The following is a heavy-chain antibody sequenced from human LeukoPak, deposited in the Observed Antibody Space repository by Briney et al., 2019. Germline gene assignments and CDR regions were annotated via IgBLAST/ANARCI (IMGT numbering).Heavy chain of an antibody. CDR3: ARAKFDSSGYYYRGFDI. CDR1: GFIFSDYY. D-gene: IGHD3-22*01. V-gene: IGHV3-11*04. Sequence: GGSLRLSCAASGFIFSDYYMGWIRQALGRGLEWVSYITDNGIKIYYTDSVKGRFTMSRDNAKKSLYLQMNSLRAEDTAVYYCARAKFDSSGYYYRGFDIWGQGTMVTVSS. CDR2: ITDNGIKI. J-gene: IGHJ3*02.